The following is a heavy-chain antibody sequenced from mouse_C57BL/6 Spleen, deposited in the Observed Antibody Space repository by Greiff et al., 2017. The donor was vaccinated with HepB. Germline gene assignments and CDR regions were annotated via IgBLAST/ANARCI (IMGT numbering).Heavy chain of an antibody. Sequence: QVQLQQPGAELVRPGSSVKLSCKASGYTFTSYWMHWVKQRPIQGLEWIGNIDPSDSETHYNQKFKDKATLTVDKSSSTAYMQLSSLTSEDSAVYYCARGLHSSGYGYAMDYWGQGTSVTVSS. CDR1: GYTFTSYW. CDR2: IDPSDSET. J-gene: IGHJ4*01. D-gene: IGHD3-2*02. CDR3: ARGLHSSGYGYAMDY. V-gene: IGHV1-52*01.